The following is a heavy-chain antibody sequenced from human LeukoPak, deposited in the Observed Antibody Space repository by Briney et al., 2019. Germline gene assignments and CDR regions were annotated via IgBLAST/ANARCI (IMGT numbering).Heavy chain of an antibody. CDR2: IYYSGST. D-gene: IGHD2-2*02. CDR1: GGSISSSSYY. CDR3: ASYQLLYYGFDY. V-gene: IGHV4-39*01. Sequence: SETLSLTCTVSGGSISSSSYYWGWIRQPPGKGLEWIGSIYYSGSTYYNPSLKSRVTISVDTSKNQFSLKLSSVTAADTAVYYCASYQLLYYGFDYWGQGTLVTVSS. J-gene: IGHJ4*02.